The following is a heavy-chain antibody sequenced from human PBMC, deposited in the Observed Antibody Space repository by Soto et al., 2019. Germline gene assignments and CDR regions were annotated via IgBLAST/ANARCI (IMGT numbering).Heavy chain of an antibody. CDR1: GYTFTRYD. J-gene: IGHJ6*02. CDR2: MNPNSGNT. D-gene: IGHD3-10*01. V-gene: IGHV1-8*01. Sequence: ASVKVSCKASGYTFTRYDINWVRQATGQGVEWMGWMNPNSGNTGYAQKFQGRVTMTRNTSISTAYMELSSLRSEDTAVYYCARRGYGSGTSGIFYYYYGMDVWGQGTTVTVSS. CDR3: ARRGYGSGTSGIFYYYYGMDV.